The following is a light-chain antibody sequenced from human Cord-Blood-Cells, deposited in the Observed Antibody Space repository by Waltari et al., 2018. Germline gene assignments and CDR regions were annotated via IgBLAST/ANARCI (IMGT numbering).Light chain of an antibody. CDR1: QSISSY. J-gene: IGKJ2*01. V-gene: IGKV1-39*01. CDR3: QQSYSTPYT. CDR2: AAS. Sequence: DIQMTQSPSSLSASVGDRVTIPCRASQSISSYLNWYQQKPRKAPKLLIYAASSLQSGVPSRFSGSGSGTDFTLTISSLQPEDFATYYCQQSYSTPYTFGQGTNLEIK.